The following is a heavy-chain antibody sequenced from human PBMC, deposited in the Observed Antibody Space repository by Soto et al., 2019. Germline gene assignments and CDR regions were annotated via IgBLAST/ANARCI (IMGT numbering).Heavy chain of an antibody. J-gene: IGHJ3*02. CDR2: IIPIFGTA. Sequence: QVQLVQSGAEVKKPGSSVKVSCKASGGTFSSYAISWVLQAPGQGLEWMGGIIPIFGTANYAQKFQGRVTITADESTSTAYLELSSLRSEDTAVYYCAAPKWEVVQGNDAFDIWGQGTMVTVSS. V-gene: IGHV1-69*01. D-gene: IGHD2-15*01. CDR3: AAPKWEVVQGNDAFDI. CDR1: GGTFSSYA.